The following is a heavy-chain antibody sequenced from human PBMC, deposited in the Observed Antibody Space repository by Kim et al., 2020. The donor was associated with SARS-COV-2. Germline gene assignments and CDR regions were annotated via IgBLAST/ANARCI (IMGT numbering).Heavy chain of an antibody. V-gene: IGHV3-48*04. CDR1: GFSFSDYR. CDR3: ARGQEEGRTDY. J-gene: IGHJ4*02. Sequence: GGSLRLSCAASGFSFSDYRMNWVRQAPGEGLEWVAYIVASGSTIYYSDSVKGRFTISRDNAKNSHYLQMNSLRAEDTAVYYCARGQEEGRTDYWGQGTL. CDR2: IVASGSTI.